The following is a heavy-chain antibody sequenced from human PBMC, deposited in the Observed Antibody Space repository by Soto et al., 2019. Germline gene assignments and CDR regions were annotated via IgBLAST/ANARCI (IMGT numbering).Heavy chain of an antibody. CDR3: AKGPYDRSAYYSDY. CDR1: GFIFRNYA. Sequence: GGSLRLSCAASGFIFRNYAMSWLRQAPGKGLEWVSGIKSSGANTNYADSVKGRFTISRDNSKNTLYLQMNGLRAEDTAVYYCAKGPYDRSAYYSDYWGQGTLVT. V-gene: IGHV3-23*01. D-gene: IGHD3-22*01. CDR2: IKSSGANT. J-gene: IGHJ4*02.